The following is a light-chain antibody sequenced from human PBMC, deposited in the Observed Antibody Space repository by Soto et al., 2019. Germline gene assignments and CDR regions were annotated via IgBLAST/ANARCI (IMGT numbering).Light chain of an antibody. CDR1: SSNIGAGYD. CDR3: QSYDISLSVSVI. Sequence: QSVLTQPPSVSGAPGQRVTISGTGSSSNIGAGYDVQWYQQLPGAAPKLLIFGNSNRPSGVPDRFSGSRSGTSASLAITGLQAEDEADYFCQSYDISLSVSVIFGGGTKLTV. V-gene: IGLV1-40*01. J-gene: IGLJ2*01. CDR2: GNS.